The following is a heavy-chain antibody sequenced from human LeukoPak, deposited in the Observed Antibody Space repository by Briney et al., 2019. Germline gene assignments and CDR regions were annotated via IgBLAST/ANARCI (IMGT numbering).Heavy chain of an antibody. CDR3: AKGMTIFGGFDY. CDR2: IKGDGSEQ. D-gene: IGHD3-3*01. J-gene: IGHJ4*02. Sequence: GGSLRLSCAASGFTVSNNFMSWVRQAPGKGLEWVASIKGDGSEQTYVDSVKGRFTISRDNAKNSLSLQMNSLRLDDTPIYYCAKGMTIFGGFDYWGQGALVTVSS. V-gene: IGHV3-7*03. CDR1: GFTVSNNF.